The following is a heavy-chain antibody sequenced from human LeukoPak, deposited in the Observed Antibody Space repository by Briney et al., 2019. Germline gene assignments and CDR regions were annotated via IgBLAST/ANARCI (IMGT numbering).Heavy chain of an antibody. J-gene: IGHJ4*02. CDR2: ISYDGSNK. CDR1: GFTFSSYA. D-gene: IGHD3-10*02. V-gene: IGHV3-30-3*02. CDR3: AKHQWRDLLLFGEGYYFHY. Sequence: GRSLRLSCAASGFTFSSYAMHWVRQAPGKGLEWVAVISYDGSNKYYADSVKGRFTISRDNSKDSLYLQMNSLRAEDTAVYYCAKHQWRDLLLFGEGYYFHYWGQGTLVTVSS.